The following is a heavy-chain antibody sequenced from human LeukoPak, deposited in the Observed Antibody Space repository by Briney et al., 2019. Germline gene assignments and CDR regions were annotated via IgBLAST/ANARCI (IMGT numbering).Heavy chain of an antibody. D-gene: IGHD2-2*01. CDR1: GGTFSSYA. CDR3: ARDVPPAAALGY. J-gene: IGHJ4*02. CDR2: IIPILGIA. Sequence: SVKVSCKASGGTFSSYAISWVRQAPGQGLEWMGRIIPILGIANYAQKFQGRVTITADKSTSTAYMELSSLRSEDTAVYYCARDVPPAAALGYWGQGTLVTVSS. V-gene: IGHV1-69*04.